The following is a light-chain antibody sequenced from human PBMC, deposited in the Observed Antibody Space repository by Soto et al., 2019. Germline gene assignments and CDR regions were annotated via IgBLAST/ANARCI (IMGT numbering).Light chain of an antibody. CDR1: SSDVGSYNR. V-gene: IGLV2-18*02. CDR3: NSYTSSSTYV. CDR2: EVS. J-gene: IGLJ1*01. Sequence: QSALTQPPSVSGSPGQSVTISCTGTSSDVGSYNRVSWYQQPPGTAPKLMIYEVSNRPSGVPDRFSGSKSGNTASLTISGLQAEDEADYYCNSYTSSSTYVRGTGTKVTVL.